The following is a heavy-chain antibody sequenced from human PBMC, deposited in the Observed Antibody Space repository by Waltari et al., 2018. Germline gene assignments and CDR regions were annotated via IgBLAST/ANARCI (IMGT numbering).Heavy chain of an antibody. D-gene: IGHD5-18*01. J-gene: IGHJ4*02. CDR1: GGSISSYY. Sequence: QVQLQESGPGLVKPSETLSLTCTVSGGSISSYYWSWIRQPPGKGLEWIGYIYYSGSTNSNPSLKSRVTLSVDTSKNQFSLKLSSVTAADTAVYYCARGNTSMVAYYFDYWGQGTLVTVSS. CDR3: ARGNTSMVAYYFDY. CDR2: IYYSGST. V-gene: IGHV4-59*01.